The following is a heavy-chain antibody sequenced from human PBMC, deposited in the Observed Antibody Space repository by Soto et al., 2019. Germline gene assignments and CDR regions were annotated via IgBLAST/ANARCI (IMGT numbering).Heavy chain of an antibody. V-gene: IGHV5-51*01. CDR1: GYSFTNYW. CDR2: IYPSDSTA. J-gene: IGHJ5*02. CDR3: ARHGFYGDYSSNYFDP. Sequence: GESLKISCQGSGYSFTNYWIAWMRQMPGEGLEYMGTIYPSDSTARYSPSFQGQVTFSVDKSISTAYLQWNSLKASDTAMYYCARHGFYGDYSSNYFDPWGQGTLVTVSS. D-gene: IGHD4-17*01.